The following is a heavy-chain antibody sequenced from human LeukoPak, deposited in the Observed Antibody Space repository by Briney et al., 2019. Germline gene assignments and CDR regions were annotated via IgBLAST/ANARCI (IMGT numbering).Heavy chain of an antibody. V-gene: IGHV1-3*01. D-gene: IGHD3-10*01. CDR1: GYTFTSYA. CDR3: ARDESLIRGVRNWFDP. CDR2: INAGNGNT. J-gene: IGHJ5*02. Sequence: ASVKVSCKASGYTFTSYAMHWVRQAPGQRLEWMGWINAGNGNTKYSQKFQGRVTITRDTSASTAYMELSSLRSEDTAVYYCARDESLIRGVRNWFDPWGRGTLVTVSS.